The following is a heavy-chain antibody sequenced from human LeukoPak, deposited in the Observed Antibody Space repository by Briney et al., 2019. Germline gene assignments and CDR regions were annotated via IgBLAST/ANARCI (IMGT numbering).Heavy chain of an antibody. J-gene: IGHJ4*02. CDR2: ISGGGETT. D-gene: IGHD4-17*01. CDR1: GFTFNNYA. CDR3: ARDYADYVGYFFFDY. V-gene: IGHV3-23*01. Sequence: AGSLRLSCAASGFTFNNYAMHWVRQAPGKGLEWLSSISGGGETTYYADSAKRRFTISRDNSQNTLYLQMNSLRAEDTAVYYCARDYADYVGYFFFDYWGQGTLVTVSS.